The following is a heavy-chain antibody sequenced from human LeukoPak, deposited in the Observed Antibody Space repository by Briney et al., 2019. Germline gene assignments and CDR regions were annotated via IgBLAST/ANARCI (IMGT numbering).Heavy chain of an antibody. J-gene: IGHJ3*02. Sequence: PGGSLRLSCAASGFTVNSNYMSWVRQAPGKGLEWVSAISNSGDNTYYADSVKGRFTISRDNFKNTLYLQMNSLRAEDTAVYYCAKGVVVVAATHAFDIWGQGTMVTVSS. D-gene: IGHD2-15*01. V-gene: IGHV3-23*01. CDR1: GFTVNSNY. CDR2: ISNSGDNT. CDR3: AKGVVVVAATHAFDI.